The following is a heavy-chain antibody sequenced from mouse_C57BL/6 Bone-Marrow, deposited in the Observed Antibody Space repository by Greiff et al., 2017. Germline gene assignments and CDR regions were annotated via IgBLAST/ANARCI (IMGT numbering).Heavy chain of an antibody. D-gene: IGHD1-1*01. V-gene: IGHV7-1*01. Sequence: EVKLVDSGGGLVQSGRSLRLSCATSGFTFSDFYMEWVRQAPGKGLEWIAASRNKANDYTTEYSASVKGRFIVSRDTSQSILYLQMNALRADDTAIYYCARGYYGSSADYWGQGTTLTVSS. J-gene: IGHJ2*01. CDR3: ARGYYGSSADY. CDR2: SRNKANDYTT. CDR1: GFTFSDFY.